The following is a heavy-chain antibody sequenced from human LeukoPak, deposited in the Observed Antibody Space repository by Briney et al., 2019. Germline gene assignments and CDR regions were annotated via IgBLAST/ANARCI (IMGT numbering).Heavy chain of an antibody. CDR3: AKSSSGSSYNVLDY. D-gene: IGHD3-10*01. CDR2: FSGSGGST. V-gene: IGHV3-23*01. J-gene: IGHJ4*02. Sequence: GGSLRLSCAASGFTFSSYAMSWVRQAPGKGLEWVSAFSGSGGSTYYADSVKGRFTISRDDSKNTLYLQMNSLRAEDTAVYYCAKSSSGSSYNVLDYWGQGTLVTVSS. CDR1: GFTFSSYA.